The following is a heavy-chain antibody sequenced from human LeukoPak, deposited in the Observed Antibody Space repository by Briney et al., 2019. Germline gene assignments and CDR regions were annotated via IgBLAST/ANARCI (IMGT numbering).Heavy chain of an antibody. CDR3: AKDTYYGSGSYPTGD. CDR2: ISYDGSNK. V-gene: IGHV3-30*18. J-gene: IGHJ4*02. D-gene: IGHD3-10*01. Sequence: GRSLRLSCAASGFTFSSYGMHWVRQAPGKGLEWVAVISYDGSNKYYADSVKGRFTIPRDNSKNTLCLQMHSLRAEDTAVYYCAKDTYYGSGSYPTGDWGQGTLVTVSS. CDR1: GFTFSSYG.